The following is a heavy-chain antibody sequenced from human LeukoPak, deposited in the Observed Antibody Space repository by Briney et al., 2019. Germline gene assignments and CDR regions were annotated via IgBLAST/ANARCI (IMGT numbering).Heavy chain of an antibody. CDR2: ISGSDNNT. J-gene: IGHJ4*02. CDR3: ARAVGPFDY. D-gene: IGHD1-26*01. Sequence: GGSLRLSCAASGFTFSSYAMSWVRQAPGKGLEWVSAISGSDNNTYYADSVKGRFTISRDNAKNTLYLQMNSLRAEDTAVYYCARAVGPFDYWGQGTLVTVSS. CDR1: GFTFSSYA. V-gene: IGHV3-23*01.